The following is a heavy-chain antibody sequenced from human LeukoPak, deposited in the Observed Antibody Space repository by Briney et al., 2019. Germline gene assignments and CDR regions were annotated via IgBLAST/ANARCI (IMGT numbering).Heavy chain of an antibody. V-gene: IGHV3-21*04. CDR2: ITSSSSYI. Sequence: PGGSLRLSCAASGFTFSTYTMNWVRQAPGKGLEWVSSITSSSSYIYYADSVKGRFTISRDNAKNSLYLQMNSLRAEDTAVYYCAKDPGDGIPYYFDYWGQGTLVTVSS. J-gene: IGHJ4*02. CDR1: GFTFSTYT. D-gene: IGHD7-27*01. CDR3: AKDPGDGIPYYFDY.